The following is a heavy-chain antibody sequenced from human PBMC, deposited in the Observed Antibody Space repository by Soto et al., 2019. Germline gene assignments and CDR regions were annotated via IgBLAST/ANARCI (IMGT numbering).Heavy chain of an antibody. J-gene: IGHJ6*01. CDR3: ASPHFYDFGRGAVPMDF. V-gene: IGHV4-61*03. Sequence: SETLSLTCTVSGGSVSSGRYQWSWIRQSPGQGLEWIGYIYYTCTTSYNPSLKSRVSISVETFNNHLSPKLTSVTPADTALYFGASPHFYDFGRGAVPMDFWGQATSDTSP. D-gene: IGHD3-3*01. CDR1: GGSVSSGRYQ. CDR2: IYYTCTT.